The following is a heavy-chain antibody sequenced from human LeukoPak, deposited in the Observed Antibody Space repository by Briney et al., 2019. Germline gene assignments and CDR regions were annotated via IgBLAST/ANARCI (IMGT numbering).Heavy chain of an antibody. J-gene: IGHJ6*03. CDR1: GFNFDIAW. CDR2: IKSKNDGAAT. CDR3: VSRDAYKPRYFMDV. V-gene: IGHV3-15*01. Sequence: PGGSLRLSCAVSGFNFDIAWMNWVRQAPGEGLEWVGRIKSKNDGAATDYGAPVRGRFTISIDDSKNMLYPQMNSLKTEDTAVYYCVSRDAYKPRYFMDVWGKGTTVTVSS. D-gene: IGHD5-24*01.